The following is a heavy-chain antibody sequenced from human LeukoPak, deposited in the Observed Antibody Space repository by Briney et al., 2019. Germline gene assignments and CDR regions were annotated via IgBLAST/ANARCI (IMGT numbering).Heavy chain of an antibody. CDR1: GITFSDTW. Sequence: GGSLRLSCAASGITFSDTWMSWVRQAPWKGLEWVARIQRIVNGGTTDYAAPVKGRFTVSRDDSKNTLFLQMNSLKTEDTAVYYCTTHCRLGSHYNIFDYWGQGTLVTVSS. V-gene: IGHV3-15*01. CDR2: IQRIVNGGTT. J-gene: IGHJ4*02. D-gene: IGHD3-10*01. CDR3: TTHCRLGSHYNIFDY.